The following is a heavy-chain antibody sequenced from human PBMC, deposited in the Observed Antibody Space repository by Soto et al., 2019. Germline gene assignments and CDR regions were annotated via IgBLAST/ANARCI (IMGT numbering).Heavy chain of an antibody. V-gene: IGHV2-5*01. Sequence: SGPTLLHPKQTLTLTCTFSGFFLSTSGVDVGWIRQPPGKALEWLAVIYWNDDKRYSPSLKSRLTITKDTSKNQVVLTMTNMDPVDTATYYCAHRRQVWEPGGGDFDFWGQGTPVTVSS. D-gene: IGHD1-26*01. CDR1: GFFLSTSGVD. CDR2: IYWNDDK. J-gene: IGHJ4*02. CDR3: AHRRQVWEPGGGDFDF.